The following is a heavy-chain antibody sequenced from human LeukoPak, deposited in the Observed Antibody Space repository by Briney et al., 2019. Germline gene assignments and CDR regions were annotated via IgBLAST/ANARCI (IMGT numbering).Heavy chain of an antibody. CDR2: ISGSGGST. V-gene: IGHV3-23*01. CDR1: GFTFSSYA. CDR3: ARDDGDYAHPVDY. J-gene: IGHJ4*02. Sequence: GGSLRLSCAASGFTFSSYAMSWVRQAPGEGLEWVSTISGSGGSTYYADSVKGRFTISRDNSKNTLYLQMNSLRAEDTAIYYCARDDGDYAHPVDYWGQGTLVTVSS. D-gene: IGHD4-17*01.